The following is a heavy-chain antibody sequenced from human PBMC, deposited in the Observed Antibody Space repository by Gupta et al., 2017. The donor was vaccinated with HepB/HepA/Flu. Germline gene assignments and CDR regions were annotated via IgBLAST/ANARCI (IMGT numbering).Heavy chain of an antibody. Sequence: QVQLQQWGAGLLKPSETLSLTCAVYGGSFSGYYWSWIRQPPGKGLEWIGEINHSGSTNYNPSLKSRVTISVDTSKNQVSLKLSSVTAADTAVYYCASGVRYYRSYYYMDVWGKGTTVTVSS. J-gene: IGHJ6*03. CDR2: INHSGST. D-gene: IGHD1-26*01. CDR1: GGSFSGYY. V-gene: IGHV4-34*01. CDR3: ASGVRYYRSYYYMDV.